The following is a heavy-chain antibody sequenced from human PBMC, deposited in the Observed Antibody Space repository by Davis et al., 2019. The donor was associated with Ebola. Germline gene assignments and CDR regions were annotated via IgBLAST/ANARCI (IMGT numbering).Heavy chain of an antibody. V-gene: IGHV1-18*01. D-gene: IGHD1-26*01. CDR3: ARGGGSYSADY. CDR2: INPHNGNT. J-gene: IGHJ4*02. Sequence: AASVKVSCKASGYTFTSYAMNWVRQAPGQGLEWMGWINPHNGNTNYAQSVQGRVTMTTDTSTSTAYMELRSLRSDDAAVYYCARGGGSYSADYWGQGTLVTVSS. CDR1: GYTFTSYA.